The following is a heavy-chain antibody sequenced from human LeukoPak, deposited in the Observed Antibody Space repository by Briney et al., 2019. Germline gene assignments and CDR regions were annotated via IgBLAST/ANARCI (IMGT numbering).Heavy chain of an antibody. D-gene: IGHD6-19*01. Sequence: GGSLRLSCAASGFTVSSNYMSWVRQAPGKGLEWVSVIYSGGSTYYEDSVKGRFTISRDNSKNTLYLQMNSLRVEDTAVYYCARELYSSGEGAFDIWGQGTMVTVSS. V-gene: IGHV3-53*01. CDR1: GFTVSSNY. CDR3: ARELYSSGEGAFDI. CDR2: IYSGGST. J-gene: IGHJ3*02.